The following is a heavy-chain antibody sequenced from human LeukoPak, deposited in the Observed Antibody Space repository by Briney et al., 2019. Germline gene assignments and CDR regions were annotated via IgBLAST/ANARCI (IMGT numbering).Heavy chain of an antibody. D-gene: IGHD3-22*01. V-gene: IGHV4-34*01. CDR2: INHSGST. J-gene: IGHJ4*02. CDR1: VGSFSGYY. CDR3: ARGRRYYYDSTPYY. Sequence: PSETLSLTCALYVGSFSGYYWSWIRQPPGKGLEWIGEINHSGSTNYNPSLKSRVTISVDTSKNQFSLKLSSVTAADTAVYYCARGRRYYYDSTPYYWGQGTLVTVSS.